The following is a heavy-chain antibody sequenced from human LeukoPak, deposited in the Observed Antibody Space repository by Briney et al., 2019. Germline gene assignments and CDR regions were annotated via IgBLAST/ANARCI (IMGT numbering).Heavy chain of an antibody. D-gene: IGHD4-17*01. J-gene: IGHJ4*02. CDR3: ARAPSYGDYGGDH. Sequence: VASVKVSCKASGYTFTNYGISWVRQAPGQGLEWMGWISANSGVTSYAQKLQGRATMTTDTSTNTAYMELGSLRSDDTAVYYCARAPSYGDYGGDHWGQGTLLTVSS. V-gene: IGHV1-18*01. CDR1: GYTFTNYG. CDR2: ISANSGVT.